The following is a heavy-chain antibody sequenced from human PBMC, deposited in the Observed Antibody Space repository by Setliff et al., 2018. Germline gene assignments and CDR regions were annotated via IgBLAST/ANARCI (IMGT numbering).Heavy chain of an antibody. CDR2: IYPDDSDT. J-gene: IGHJ3*01. CDR1: GYNFASYW. CDR3: ARRPYYYDDSGSGNAFDL. V-gene: IGHV5-51*01. Sequence: GESLKISCKGSGYNFASYWIAWVRQMPGKGLEWMGIIYPDDSDTRYSPSFQGQVTISADKSISTAYLQWGNLGASDTAMFYCARRPYYYDDSGSGNAFDLWGQGTMVTVSS. D-gene: IGHD3-22*01.